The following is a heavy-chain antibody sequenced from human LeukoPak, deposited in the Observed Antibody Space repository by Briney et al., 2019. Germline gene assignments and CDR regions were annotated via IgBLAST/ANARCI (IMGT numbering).Heavy chain of an antibody. J-gene: IGHJ4*02. Sequence: GGSLRLSCAASGFTFSSDAMSWVRQAPGKGLEWVAVISYDGSNKYYADSVKGRFTISRDNSKNTLYLQMNSLRAEDTAVYYCAKGGLTAGPLDYWGQGTLVTVSS. CDR2: ISYDGSNK. V-gene: IGHV3-30*18. CDR3: AKGGLTAGPLDY. CDR1: GFTFSSDA. D-gene: IGHD3-16*01.